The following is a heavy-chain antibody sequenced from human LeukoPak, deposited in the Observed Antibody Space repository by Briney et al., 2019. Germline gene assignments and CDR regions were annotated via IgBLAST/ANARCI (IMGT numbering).Heavy chain of an antibody. Sequence: SETLSLTCTVSGGSISSSTYYWGWIRQPPGKGLEWIGSIYYSGSTYYNPSLKSRVTISVDTSKNQFSLKLSSVTAADTAVYYCARQRVGWLGESSNWFDPWGQGTPVTVSS. V-gene: IGHV4-39*01. J-gene: IGHJ5*02. D-gene: IGHD3-10*01. CDR3: ARQRVGWLGESSNWFDP. CDR1: GGSISSSTYY. CDR2: IYYSGST.